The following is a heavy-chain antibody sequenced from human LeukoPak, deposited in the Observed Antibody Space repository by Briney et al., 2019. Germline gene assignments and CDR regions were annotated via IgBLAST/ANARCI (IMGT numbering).Heavy chain of an antibody. J-gene: IGHJ5*02. CDR2: MNPNSGNT. D-gene: IGHD2-21*02. CDR3: ARKVTAIRGDWFDP. V-gene: IGHV1-8*01. CDR1: GYTSTSYD. Sequence: GASVKVSCKASGYTSTSYDINWVRQATGQGLEWMGWMNPNSGNTGYAQKFQGRVTMTRNTSISTAYMELSSLRSEDTAVYYCARKVTAIRGDWFDPWGQGTLVTVSS.